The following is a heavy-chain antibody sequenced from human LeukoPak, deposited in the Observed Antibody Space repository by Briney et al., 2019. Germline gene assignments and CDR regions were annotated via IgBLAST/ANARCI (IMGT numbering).Heavy chain of an antibody. D-gene: IGHD1-1*01. CDR2: IYYSGST. Sequence: KPSETLSLTCTVSGGSISSYYWSWIRQPPGKGLEWIGYIYYSGSTNYNPSLKSRVTISVDTSKNQFSLKLSSVTAADTAVYYCARRVPGGAFDIWGQGTMVTVSS. CDR1: GGSISSYY. V-gene: IGHV4-59*08. CDR3: ARRVPGGAFDI. J-gene: IGHJ3*02.